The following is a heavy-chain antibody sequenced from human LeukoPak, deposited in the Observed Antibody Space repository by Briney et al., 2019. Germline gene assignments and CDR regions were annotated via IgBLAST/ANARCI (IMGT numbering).Heavy chain of an antibody. D-gene: IGHD4-23*01. CDR2: INPNSGGT. Sequence: GASVTVSCKASGYTFTGYYMHWVRQAPGQGLEWMGRINPNSGGTNYAQKFQGRVTMTRDTSTSTAYMELSRLRSDDTAVYYCASAPGKNYYYGMDVWGQGTTVTVSS. J-gene: IGHJ6*02. CDR1: GYTFTGYY. CDR3: ASAPGKNYYYGMDV. V-gene: IGHV1-2*06.